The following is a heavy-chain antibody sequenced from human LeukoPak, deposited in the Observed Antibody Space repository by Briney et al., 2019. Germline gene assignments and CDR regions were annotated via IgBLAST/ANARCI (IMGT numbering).Heavy chain of an antibody. D-gene: IGHD3-10*01. CDR3: AKPYYYGSGSYYYEYYFDY. CDR1: GFTFSSYS. V-gene: IGHV3-23*01. J-gene: IGHJ4*02. CDR2: ISGSGGST. Sequence: GGSLRLSCAASGFTFSSYSMNWVRQAPGKGLEWVSAISGSGGSTYYADSVKGRFTISRDNSKNTLYLQMNSLRAEDTAVYYCAKPYYYGSGSYYYEYYFDYWGQGTLVTVSS.